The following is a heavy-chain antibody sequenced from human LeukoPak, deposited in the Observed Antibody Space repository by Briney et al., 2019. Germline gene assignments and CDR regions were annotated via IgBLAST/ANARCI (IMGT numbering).Heavy chain of an antibody. CDR2: INGSGGNP. CDR3: AKAVDGTGWYLFDY. D-gene: IGHD6-19*01. V-gene: IGHV3-23*01. CDR1: GFTFSSYC. Sequence: GGSLRLSCAAPGFTFSSYCMSWVRQAPGKGLEWVSAINGSGGNPYYTDSVKGRFTISRDNSKNTLYLQMNSLRAEDTAVYYCAKAVDGTGWYLFDYWGQGALVTVSS. J-gene: IGHJ4*02.